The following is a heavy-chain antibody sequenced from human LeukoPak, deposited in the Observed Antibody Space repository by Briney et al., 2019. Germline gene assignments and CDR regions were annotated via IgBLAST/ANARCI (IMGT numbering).Heavy chain of an antibody. J-gene: IGHJ4*02. CDR1: GFTLSNFA. D-gene: IGHD5-12*01. V-gene: IGHV3-64*02. CDR3: ARDSFYTGYDRGFGY. CDR2: ISTNGSRT. Sequence: RGSLRLSCTASGFTLSNFAMHWVRQSPDKGLQYVSAISTNGSRTFYADSVKGRFIISRDNSKNTLYLQMGRLRGEDTAVYYCARDSFYTGYDRGFGYWGQGTLVTVSS.